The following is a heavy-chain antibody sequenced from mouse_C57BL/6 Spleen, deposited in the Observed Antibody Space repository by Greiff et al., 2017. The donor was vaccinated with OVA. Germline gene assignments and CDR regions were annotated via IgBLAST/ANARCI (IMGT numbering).Heavy chain of an antibody. CDR1: GFNIKDDY. CDR3: TTGGIDY. V-gene: IGHV14-4*01. Sequence: VQLQQSGAELVRPGASVKLSCTASGFNIKDDYMHWVKQRPEKGLEWIGWIDPENGDTEYASKFQGKATITADTSSNTSYLQLSSLTSEDTAVYYCTTGGIDYWGQGTTLTVSS. J-gene: IGHJ2*01. CDR2: IDPENGDT.